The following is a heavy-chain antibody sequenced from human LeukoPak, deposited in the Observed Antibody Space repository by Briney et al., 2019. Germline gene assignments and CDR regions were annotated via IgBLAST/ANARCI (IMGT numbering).Heavy chain of an antibody. CDR2: ISGSGGYT. D-gene: IGHD3-22*01. V-gene: IGHV3-23*01. Sequence: GGSLRLSCAASGFTFSSYAMSWVRQAPGKGLGWVSAISGSGGYTYYADSVKGRFTISRDNSKNTLYLQMNSLRAEDTAVYYCAKSSFSRTYYYDSSGYLPADYWGQGTLVTVSS. CDR3: AKSSFSRTYYYDSSGYLPADY. J-gene: IGHJ4*02. CDR1: GFTFSSYA.